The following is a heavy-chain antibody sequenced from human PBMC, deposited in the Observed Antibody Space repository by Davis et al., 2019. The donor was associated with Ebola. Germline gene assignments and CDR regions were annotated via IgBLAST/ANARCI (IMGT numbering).Heavy chain of an antibody. Sequence: SETLSLTCAVYGGSFSGYYWSWIRQPPGKGLEWIGEINHSGSTNYNPSLKSRVTISVDTSKNQFSLKLSSVTAADTAAYYCARGRGGYGYPDYRGQGTLVTVSS. V-gene: IGHV4-34*01. D-gene: IGHD5-12*01. CDR3: ARGRGGYGYPDY. J-gene: IGHJ4*02. CDR1: GGSFSGYY. CDR2: INHSGST.